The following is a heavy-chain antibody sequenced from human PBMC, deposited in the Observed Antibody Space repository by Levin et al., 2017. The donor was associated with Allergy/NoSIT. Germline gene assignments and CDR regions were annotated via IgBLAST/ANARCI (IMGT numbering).Heavy chain of an antibody. Sequence: GESLKISCQASEYDFDTYWIGWVRQMPGKGPEWMGIIYPGDSDTKYSPSFQGQVTISADRSIRTAYLYWGRLKASDGALYYCGRGRGARSAAGYFDYWGQGTRVTVSS. J-gene: IGHJ4*02. V-gene: IGHV5-51*01. CDR1: EYDFDTYW. CDR2: IYPGDSDT. CDR3: GRGRGARSAAGYFDY. D-gene: IGHD6-13*01.